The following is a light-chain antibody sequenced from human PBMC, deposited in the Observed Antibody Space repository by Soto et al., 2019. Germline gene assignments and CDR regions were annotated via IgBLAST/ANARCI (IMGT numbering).Light chain of an antibody. CDR2: EVT. CDR1: SSDVGYYDY. J-gene: IGLJ1*01. Sequence: QSVLTQPPSASGFPGQSVTISCTGTSSDVGYYDYVSWYQQHPGKAPKLVIYEVTKRPSGVPDRVSASKSGNAASLTVSGLRAEDEADYYCSSFTSRFTFVFGTGTKVTVL. V-gene: IGLV2-8*01. CDR3: SSFTSRFTFV.